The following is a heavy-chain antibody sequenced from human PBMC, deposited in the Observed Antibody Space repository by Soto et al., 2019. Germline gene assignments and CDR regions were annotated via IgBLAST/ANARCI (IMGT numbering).Heavy chain of an antibody. J-gene: IGHJ5*02. CDR2: ISAYNGNT. CDR1: GYTFTSYG. D-gene: IGHD6-13*01. Sequence: GASVKVSCKASGYTFTSYGISWVRQAPGQGLEWMGWISAYNGNTNYAQKLQGRVTMTTDTSTSTAYMELRSLRSDDTAVYYCARCPDSRSWYGPPAQLDPWGQGTMVTVYS. V-gene: IGHV1-18*04. CDR3: ARCPDSRSWYGPPAQLDP.